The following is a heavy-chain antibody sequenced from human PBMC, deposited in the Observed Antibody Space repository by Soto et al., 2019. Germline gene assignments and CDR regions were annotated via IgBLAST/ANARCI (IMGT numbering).Heavy chain of an antibody. CDR2: IYYGGST. V-gene: IGHV4-39*01. J-gene: IGHJ6*02. CDR3: ARHVSARYEYRSSYRMDV. Sequence: ETMSLTRTFAGPSITSISYYWGWIRQPPGKGLEWIGSIYYGGSTYYNPSLKSRVTISVDTSKHQFSMQLSSVTAADTAVYYCARHVSARYEYRSSYRMDVWGQGTMVTVSS. CDR1: GPSITSISYY. D-gene: IGHD3-16*01.